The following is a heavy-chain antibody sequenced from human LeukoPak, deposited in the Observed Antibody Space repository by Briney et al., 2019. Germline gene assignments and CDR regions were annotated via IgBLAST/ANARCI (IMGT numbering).Heavy chain of an antibody. D-gene: IGHD6-19*01. CDR1: GYTFTGYY. Sequence: ASVKVSCEASGYTFTGYYRHWVRQAPGQGLEWRGCMKPNSGGTNYAQNLEGRVTMTRDTSSSTAYMELSRLRCDDTPVYYCARGPRIPVAGTEDWFDPWGQGTLVTVSS. V-gene: IGHV1-2*02. J-gene: IGHJ5*02. CDR3: ARGPRIPVAGTEDWFDP. CDR2: MKPNSGGT.